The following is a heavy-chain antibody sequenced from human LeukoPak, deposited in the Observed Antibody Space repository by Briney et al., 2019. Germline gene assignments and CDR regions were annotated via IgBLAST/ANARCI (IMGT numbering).Heavy chain of an antibody. CDR3: AKESTKFDS. CDR2: ISGDGVST. D-gene: IGHD5-24*01. V-gene: IGHV3-43*02. Sequence: GGSLRLSHVASGLPIPDFALHWVRQAPGKGLEWVSLISGDGVSTFYADSVKGRFSISRDNSKNSLYLEMTSLRTEDAAMYCAKESTKFDSWGHRNPVSVSS. J-gene: IGHJ5*01. CDR1: GLPIPDFA.